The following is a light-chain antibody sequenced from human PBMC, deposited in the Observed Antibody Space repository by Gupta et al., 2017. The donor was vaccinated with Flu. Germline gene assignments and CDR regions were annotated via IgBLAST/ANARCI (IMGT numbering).Light chain of an antibody. CDR2: DVS. CDR3: SSYTSNNSRI. Sequence: QSALTQPASVSGSPGQSITISCTGTSSDVGAYTYVSWYQQHPDKAPKLMIYDVSNRPSGVSNRFSGSKSGNTASLTISGLQAEDEADYYCSSYTSNNSRIFGTGTKVTVL. J-gene: IGLJ1*01. V-gene: IGLV2-14*03. CDR1: SSDVGAYTY.